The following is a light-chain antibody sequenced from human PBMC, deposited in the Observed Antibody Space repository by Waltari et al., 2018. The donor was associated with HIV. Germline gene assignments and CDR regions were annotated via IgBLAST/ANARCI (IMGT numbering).Light chain of an antibody. V-gene: IGLV2-14*03. J-gene: IGLJ2*01. Sequence: QSAMTQPASVSGSPGQSITISCIGTSSAVGAYAHVSWYQHHPGKAPKLLIYDVTHRPSGISARFSGSKSGNTASLTSSGLQADDEADYYCGSYTTSSTLGVFGGGTKLTVL. CDR1: SSAVGAYAH. CDR2: DVT. CDR3: GSYTTSSTLGV.